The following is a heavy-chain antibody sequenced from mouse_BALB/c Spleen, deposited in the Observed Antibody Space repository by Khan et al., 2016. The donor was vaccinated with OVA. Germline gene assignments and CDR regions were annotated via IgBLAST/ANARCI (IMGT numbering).Heavy chain of an antibody. CDR1: GFTFSSYG. CDR3: ARMARTIN. V-gene: IGHV5-6-3*01. Sequence: EVELVESGGGLVQPGGSLKLSCAASGFTFSSYGMSWVRQTPDKRLELVATINSNVGSTYYPDSVKGRFSLSRDHAKNTLYLKLGSLKSEETAMYYCARMARTINWGQGTTLTVSS. J-gene: IGHJ2*01. CDR2: INSNVGST.